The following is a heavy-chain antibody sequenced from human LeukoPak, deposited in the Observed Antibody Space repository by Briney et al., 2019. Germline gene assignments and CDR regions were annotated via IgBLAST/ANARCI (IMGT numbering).Heavy chain of an antibody. CDR3: ARVRGDYVYGC. Sequence: SETLSLTCAVYGGSFSGYYWSWIRQPPGKGLEWIGEINHSGSTNYNPSLKSRVTISVDTSKNQFSLKLSSVTAADTAVYYCARVRGDYVYGCWGQGTLVTVSS. D-gene: IGHD4-17*01. J-gene: IGHJ4*02. CDR1: GGSFSGYY. V-gene: IGHV4-34*01. CDR2: INHSGST.